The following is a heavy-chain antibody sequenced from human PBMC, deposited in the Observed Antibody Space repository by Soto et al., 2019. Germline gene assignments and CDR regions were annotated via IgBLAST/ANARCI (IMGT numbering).Heavy chain of an antibody. V-gene: IGHV5-10-1*01. D-gene: IGHD2-15*01. Sequence: GESLKISCTGSGYSFTSYWISWVRQTPGKGLEWMGGIDPNGSSTSYRQSFQGHVTMTGDKSISTAYLERSGLKSEDTAMYYCARRAYCSGGSCLFISSAFDIWGQGTMVTVSS. J-gene: IGHJ3*02. CDR1: GYSFTSYW. CDR3: ARRAYCSGGSCLFISSAFDI. CDR2: IDPNGSST.